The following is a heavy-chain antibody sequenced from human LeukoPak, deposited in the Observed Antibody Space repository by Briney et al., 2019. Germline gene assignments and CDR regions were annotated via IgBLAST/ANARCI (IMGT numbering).Heavy chain of an antibody. V-gene: IGHV3-23*01. D-gene: IGHD3-10*01. Sequence: PGGSLRLSCAASGFIFTNAWMHWVRQAPGKGLEWVSVVSSGHTTYYGDSVKGRFTISRDNSKNTLYLAMNSLRVEDTAVYYCTKAASRLGELFFSYYHMDVWGKGTTVTVSS. CDR3: TKAASRLGELFFSYYHMDV. CDR2: VSSGHTT. CDR1: GFIFTNAW. J-gene: IGHJ6*03.